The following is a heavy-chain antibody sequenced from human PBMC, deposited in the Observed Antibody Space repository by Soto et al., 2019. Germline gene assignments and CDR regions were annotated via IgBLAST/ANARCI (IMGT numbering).Heavy chain of an antibody. J-gene: IGHJ6*02. V-gene: IGHV4-39*01. Sequence: TSETLSLTCSVSDGSISSSSYRWGWNRKPPGEGLEWIGSIYYSGSTFYNPSLKSRVTISVDTSKNQFSLKLSSVTAADTAVYYCARVRGGYTFWSGYLGGYGMDVWGQGTTVTVSS. CDR2: IYYSGST. CDR3: ARVRGGYTFWSGYLGGYGMDV. D-gene: IGHD3-3*01. CDR1: DGSISSSSYR.